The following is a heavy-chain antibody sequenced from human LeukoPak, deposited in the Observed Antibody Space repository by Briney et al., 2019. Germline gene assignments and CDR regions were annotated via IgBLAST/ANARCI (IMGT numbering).Heavy chain of an antibody. J-gene: IGHJ4*02. CDR2: INSDGSWT. Sequence: GGSLRLSCAASGNYWMHWVRQVPGKGLVWVSHINSDGSWTSYADSVKGRFTISKDNARNTVYLQMNSLRAEDTAVYYCVSFYETYWGRGTLVTVSS. D-gene: IGHD2/OR15-2a*01. V-gene: IGHV3-74*01. CDR3: VSFYETY. CDR1: GNYW.